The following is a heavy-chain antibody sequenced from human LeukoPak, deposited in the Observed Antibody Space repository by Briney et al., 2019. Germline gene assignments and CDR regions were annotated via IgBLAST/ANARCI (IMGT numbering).Heavy chain of an antibody. CDR2: ISWNSGSI. CDR1: GFTFDDYA. D-gene: IGHD3-10*01. Sequence: GGSLRLSCAASGFTFDDYAMHWVRQAPGKGLEWVSGISWNSGSIGYADSVKGRFTISRDNAKNSLYLQMNSLRAEDTALYYCAKDKATTGEFGNYGMDVWGQGTTVTVSS. CDR3: AKDKATTGEFGNYGMDV. J-gene: IGHJ6*02. V-gene: IGHV3-9*01.